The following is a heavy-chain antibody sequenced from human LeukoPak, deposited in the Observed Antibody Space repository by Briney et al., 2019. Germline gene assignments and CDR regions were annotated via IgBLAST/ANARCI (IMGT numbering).Heavy chain of an antibody. CDR2: IYSGGTT. Sequence: GGSLRLSCAASGFTVSSNYMTWVRQAPGKGPEWVSIIYSGGTTYYADSVKGRFTISRDSSKNTLYLQMSSLRAEDTAVYYCARVQTSAQPFRCYHILTGYHPWGQVTLVSVSS. J-gene: IGHJ5*02. V-gene: IGHV3-53*01. CDR1: GFTVSSNY. D-gene: IGHD3-9*01. CDR3: ARVQTSAQPFRCYHILTGYHP.